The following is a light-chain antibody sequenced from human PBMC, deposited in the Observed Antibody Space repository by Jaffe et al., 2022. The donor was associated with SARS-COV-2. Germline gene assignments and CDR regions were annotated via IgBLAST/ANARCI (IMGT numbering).Light chain of an antibody. CDR2: EAS. J-gene: IGKJ4*01. CDR1: QSVSSY. Sequence: VVLTQSPATLSLSPGERATLSCSASQSVSSYLAWYQHKPGQAPRLLIYEASSRATGVPDRFSGSGSGTDFTLTISSLEPEDFAVYYCQQRTNWLTFGGGTKVEIK. CDR3: QQRTNWLT. V-gene: IGKV3-11*01.